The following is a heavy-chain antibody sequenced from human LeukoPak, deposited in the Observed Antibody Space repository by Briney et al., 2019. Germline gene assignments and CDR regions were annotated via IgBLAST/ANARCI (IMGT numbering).Heavy chain of an antibody. D-gene: IGHD6-13*01. CDR2: ISGSGST. CDR3: ARGGPAAGRFDY. Sequence: GGSLRLSCAASGFTFSSYAMSWVRQAPGKGLEWVSAISGSGSTYYAGSVKGRFTISRDNSKNTLYLQMNSLRAEDTAVYYCARGGPAAGRFDYWGQGTLVTVSS. J-gene: IGHJ4*02. CDR1: GFTFSSYA. V-gene: IGHV3-23*01.